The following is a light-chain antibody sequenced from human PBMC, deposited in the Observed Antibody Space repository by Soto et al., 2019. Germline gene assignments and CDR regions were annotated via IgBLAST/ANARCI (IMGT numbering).Light chain of an antibody. CDR2: GES. CDR3: QQYGSSRWT. Sequence: ETVMTQSPATLSLSPEEIATLSCIASQSFSSSYLAWYQQKPGQAPRILIYGESSRANGIPDRFSGSGSGTDFTLTISRLEPEDFAVYYCQQYGSSRWTFGPGTKVDIK. J-gene: IGKJ1*01. V-gene: IGKV3-20*01. CDR1: QSFSSSY.